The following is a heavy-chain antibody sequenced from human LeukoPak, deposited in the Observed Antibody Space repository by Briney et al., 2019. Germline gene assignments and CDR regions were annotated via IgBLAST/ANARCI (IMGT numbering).Heavy chain of an antibody. J-gene: IGHJ4*02. CDR1: GFTFSSYS. D-gene: IGHD2-2*02. CDR2: ISSSSSTI. CDR3: ARMGCSSTSCYTPTFDY. V-gene: IGHV3-48*01. Sequence: GRSLRLSCAASGFTFSSYSMDWVRQAPGKGLEWVSYISSSSSTIYYADSVKGRFTISRDNAKNSLYLQMNSLRAEDTAVYYCARMGCSSTSCYTPTFDYWGQGTLVTVSS.